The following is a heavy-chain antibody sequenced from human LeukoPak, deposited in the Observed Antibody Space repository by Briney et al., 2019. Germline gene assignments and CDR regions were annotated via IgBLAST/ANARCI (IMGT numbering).Heavy chain of an antibody. V-gene: IGHV1-24*01. CDR1: GYTLTELS. D-gene: IGHD2-8*01. J-gene: IGHJ5*02. CDR3: AKETRYCTNGVCWENWFDP. Sequence: ASVKVSCKVSGYTLTELSMHWVRQAPGKGLEWMGGFDPEDGETIYAQKFQGRVTMTEDTSTDTAYMELSSLRSEDTAVYYCAKETRYCTNGVCWENWFDPWGQGTLVTVSS. CDR2: FDPEDGET.